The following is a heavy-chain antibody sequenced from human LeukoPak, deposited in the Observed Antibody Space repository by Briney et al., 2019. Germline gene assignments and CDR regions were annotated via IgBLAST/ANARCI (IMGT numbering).Heavy chain of an antibody. CDR2: ISYDGTIE. CDR1: GFTFTDYI. J-gene: IGHJ6*02. V-gene: IGHV3-30-3*01. Sequence: GGSLTLSCVASGFTFTDYIMHWIRQAPGKGLEWVTVISYDGTIEYYADSVKGRFTISKDNSKNRLYLQMNSLRTEDTAVYFCARGGQQMSDAMDVWGQGTTVTVSS. CDR3: ARGGQQMSDAMDV. D-gene: IGHD6-13*01.